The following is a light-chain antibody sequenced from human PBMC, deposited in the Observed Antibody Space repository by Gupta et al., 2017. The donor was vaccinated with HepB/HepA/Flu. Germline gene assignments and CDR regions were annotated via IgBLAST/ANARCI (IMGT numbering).Light chain of an antibody. Sequence: DIQMTQSPSSLSASVGDRVTITCQASQDISKYLNWYQQKPGKAPKLMIYDTSNWERGVTSRFSGSGSGKDFTFTSSRRQHEDFANYYWQQDYTFRTFGGGTKVEIK. CDR2: DTS. J-gene: IGKJ4*01. V-gene: IGKV1-33*01. CDR1: QDISKY. CDR3: QQDYTFRT.